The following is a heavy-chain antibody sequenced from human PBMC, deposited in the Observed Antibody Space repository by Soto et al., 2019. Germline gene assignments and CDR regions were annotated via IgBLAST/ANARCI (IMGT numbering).Heavy chain of an antibody. CDR3: ARSFISITIFGVVTPNWFDP. Sequence: GASVKVSCKASGYTFTSYGISWVRQAPGQGLEWMGWISAYNGNTNYAQKLQGRVTMTTDTSTSTAYMELRSLRSDDTAVYYCARSFISITIFGVVTPNWFDPWGQGTLVTVSS. CDR1: GYTFTSYG. J-gene: IGHJ5*02. CDR2: ISAYNGNT. D-gene: IGHD3-3*01. V-gene: IGHV1-18*01.